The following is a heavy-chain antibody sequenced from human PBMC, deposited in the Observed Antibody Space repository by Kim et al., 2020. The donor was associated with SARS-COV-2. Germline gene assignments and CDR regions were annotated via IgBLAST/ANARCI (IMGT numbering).Heavy chain of an antibody. CDR1: GFTFSSFS. D-gene: IGHD3-10*01. CDR3: AKVFYWDNSGSGVVDM. Sequence: GGSLRLSCAASGFTFSSFSMNWVRQAPGKGLEWVSDISGSGGSAYYADSVKGRFTFSRDNSKNTLYLQMNSLRAEDTAVYYCAKVFYWDNSGSGVVDMWG. CDR2: ISGSGGSA. J-gene: IGHJ3*02. V-gene: IGHV3-23*01.